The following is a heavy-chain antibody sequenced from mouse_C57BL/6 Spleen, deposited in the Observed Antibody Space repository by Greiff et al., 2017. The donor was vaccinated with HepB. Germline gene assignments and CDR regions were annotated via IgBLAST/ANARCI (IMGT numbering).Heavy chain of an antibody. CDR2: IYPRSGNT. Sequence: QVQLKESGAELARPGASVKLSCKASGYTFTSYGISWVKQRTGQGLEWIGEIYPRSGNTYYNEKFKGKATLTADKSSSTAYMELRSLTSEDSAVYFCARSPLYYYGSSPGMDYWGQGTSVTVSS. CDR1: GYTFTSYG. V-gene: IGHV1-81*01. J-gene: IGHJ4*01. CDR3: ARSPLYYYGSSPGMDY. D-gene: IGHD1-1*01.